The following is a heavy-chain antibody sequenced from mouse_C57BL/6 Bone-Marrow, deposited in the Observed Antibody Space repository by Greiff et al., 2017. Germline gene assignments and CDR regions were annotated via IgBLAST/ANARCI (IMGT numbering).Heavy chain of an antibody. CDR2: LYPGSDST. V-gene: IGHV1-55*01. CDR3: ARGDYYGSTLFDY. Sequence: QVQRMQPGAELVKPGASVKMSCKASGYTFTSYWITWVKQRPGQGLEWIGDLYPGSDSTNYNEKFKGKATLTVDTSSSTAYMQLSSLTSEDSSVDYCARGDYYGSTLFDYWGQGTTLTVSS. D-gene: IGHD1-1*01. J-gene: IGHJ2*01. CDR1: GYTFTSYW.